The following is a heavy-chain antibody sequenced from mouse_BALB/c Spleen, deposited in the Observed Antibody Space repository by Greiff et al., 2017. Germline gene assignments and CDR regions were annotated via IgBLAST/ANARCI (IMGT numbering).Heavy chain of an antibody. CDR1: GFTFSSFG. D-gene: IGHD1-1*01. J-gene: IGHJ2*01. V-gene: IGHV5-17*02. Sequence: EVQRVESGGGLVQPGGSRKLSCAASGFTFSSFGMHWVRQAPEKGLEWVAYISSGSSTIYYADTVKGRFTISRDNPKNTLFLQMTSLRSEDTAMYYCARRYYGSSYVFDYWGQGTTLTVSS. CDR2: ISSGSSTI. CDR3: ARRYYGSSYVFDY.